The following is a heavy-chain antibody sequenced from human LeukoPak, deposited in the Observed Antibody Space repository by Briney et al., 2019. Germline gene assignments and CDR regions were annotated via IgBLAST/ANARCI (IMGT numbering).Heavy chain of an antibody. D-gene: IGHD4-23*01. Sequence: SQTLSLTCTVSGGSISSGSYYWSWIRHPAGKRLEWIGRIYTSGSTNYNPSLRSRVTISLDTSKNQFSLKLSSVTAADTAVYYCARDLVTGWYDAFDIWGQGTMVTVSS. CDR3: ARDLVTGWYDAFDI. CDR1: GGSISSGSYY. V-gene: IGHV4-61*02. CDR2: IYTSGST. J-gene: IGHJ3*02.